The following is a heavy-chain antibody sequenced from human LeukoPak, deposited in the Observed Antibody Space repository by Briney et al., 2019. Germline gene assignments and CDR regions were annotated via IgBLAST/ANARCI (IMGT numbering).Heavy chain of an antibody. CDR1: GASVSSGPYY. CDR3: ARETAERYRGSYFDY. J-gene: IGHJ4*02. V-gene: IGHV4-61*01. CDR2: WEN. Sequence: SETLSLTCTVSGASVSSGPYYWSWIRQPPGEGLEWIGWENNYNVSLKSRVIISVDRSKNQFSLTFISVTAADTAVYFCARETAERYRGSYFDYWGQGALVTVSS. D-gene: IGHD1-26*01.